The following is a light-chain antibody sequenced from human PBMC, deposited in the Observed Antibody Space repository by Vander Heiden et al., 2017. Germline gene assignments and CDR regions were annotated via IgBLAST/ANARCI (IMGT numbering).Light chain of an antibody. CDR2: DVT. CDR3: CSYAGNYTYV. J-gene: IGLJ1*01. Sequence: QSDLTQPRSVSGSPGPSVTISCTGTSSNVGRYDFVSWYQQHPGKAPKVIIYDVTRRPSGVPHRFSGSKSGNTASLTISGLQAEDEADYCCCSYAGNYTYVFGPGTTVTVL. CDR1: SSNVGRYDF. V-gene: IGLV2-11*01.